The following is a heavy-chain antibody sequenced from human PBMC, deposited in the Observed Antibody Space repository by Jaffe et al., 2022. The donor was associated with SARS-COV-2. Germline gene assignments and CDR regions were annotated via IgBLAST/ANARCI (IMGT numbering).Heavy chain of an antibody. CDR2: IYYSGST. V-gene: IGHV4-59*01. J-gene: IGHJ4*02. D-gene: IGHD1-26*01. CDR3: ARGGIPLPFDY. CDR1: GGSISSYY. Sequence: QVQLQESGPGLVKPSETLSLTCTVSGGSISSYYWSWIRQPPGKGLEWIGYIYYSGSTNYNPSLKSRVTISVDTSKNQFSLKLSSVTAADTAVYYCARGGIPLPFDYWGQGTLVTVSS.